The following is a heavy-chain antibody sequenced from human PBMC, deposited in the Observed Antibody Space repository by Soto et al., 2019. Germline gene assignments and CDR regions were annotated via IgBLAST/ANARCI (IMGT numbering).Heavy chain of an antibody. J-gene: IGHJ5*02. CDR1: GGSISSYY. CDR3: ARQSNYYDSSGSRAWFDP. CDR2: IYYSGST. D-gene: IGHD3-22*01. V-gene: IGHV4-59*01. Sequence: SETLSLTCTVSGGSISSYYWSWIRQPPGKGLEWIGYIYYSGSTNYNPSLKSRVTISVDTSKNQFSLKLSSVTAADTAVYYCARQSNYYDSSGSRAWFDPWGQGTLVTVSS.